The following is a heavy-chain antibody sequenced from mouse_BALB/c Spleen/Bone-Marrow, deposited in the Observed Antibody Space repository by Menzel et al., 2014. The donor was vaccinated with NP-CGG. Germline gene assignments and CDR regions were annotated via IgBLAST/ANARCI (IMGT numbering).Heavy chain of an antibody. CDR1: GYAFTNYL. Sequence: VKLQESGAELVRPGTSVKVSCKASGYAFTNYLIEWVKQRPVQGLEWIGVINPGSGGANYNAKFKGKATLTAGKSSSTAYMQLSSLTSDDSAVYFCAREWTARAVDYWGQGTTLTVSS. D-gene: IGHD3-2*01. CDR2: INPGSGGA. CDR3: AREWTARAVDY. V-gene: IGHV1-54*01. J-gene: IGHJ2*01.